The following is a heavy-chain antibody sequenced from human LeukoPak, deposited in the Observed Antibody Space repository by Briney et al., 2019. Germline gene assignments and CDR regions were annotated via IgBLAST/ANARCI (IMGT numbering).Heavy chain of an antibody. V-gene: IGHV3-48*01. CDR1: GFTFNSYS. CDR2: ISSSSSTI. D-gene: IGHD3-16*02. CDR3: ASPAWGTFGGVIA. Sequence: GGSLRLSCAASGFTFNSYSMNWVRQAPGKGLEWVSYISSSSSTIYYADSVKGRFTISRDNAKNSLYLQMNSLRAEDTAVYYCASPAWGTFGGVIAWGQGTLVTVSS. J-gene: IGHJ5*02.